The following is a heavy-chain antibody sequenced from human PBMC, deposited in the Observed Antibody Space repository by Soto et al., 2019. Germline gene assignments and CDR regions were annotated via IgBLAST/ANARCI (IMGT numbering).Heavy chain of an antibody. Sequence: ASLKVSCNSSGYTFTRYAMHWVRQAPGQRLEWMGWINAGNGNTKYSQKFQGRVTITRDTSASTAYMELSSLRSEDTAVYYCASGNWKNAFDIWGQGTMVTVSS. CDR3: ASGNWKNAFDI. CDR1: GYTFTRYA. D-gene: IGHD1-1*01. V-gene: IGHV1-3*01. CDR2: INAGNGNT. J-gene: IGHJ3*02.